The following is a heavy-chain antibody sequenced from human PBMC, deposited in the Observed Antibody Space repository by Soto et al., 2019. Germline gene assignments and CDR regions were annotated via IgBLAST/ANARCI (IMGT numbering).Heavy chain of an antibody. CDR2: ISNDGSSK. D-gene: IGHD6-13*01. CDR1: GFIFSNYG. J-gene: IGHJ6*02. Sequence: ESGGGVVQPGRSLRLSCAASGFIFSNYGMHWVRQAPGKGLEWLAVISNDGSSKNYADSVKGRFTISRDNSENMVYLQTNSLRPEDRAVYYCARYSSTTNYYYGMDVWGQGTTVTVSS. CDR3: ARYSSTTNYYYGMDV. V-gene: IGHV3-30*03.